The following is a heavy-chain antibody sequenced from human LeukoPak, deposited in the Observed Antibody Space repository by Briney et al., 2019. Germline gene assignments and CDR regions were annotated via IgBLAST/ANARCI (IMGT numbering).Heavy chain of an antibody. CDR1: GGSFSGYY. J-gene: IGHJ3*02. D-gene: IGHD5-12*01. Sequence: SETLSLTCAVYGGSFSGYYWSWIRQPAGKGLEWIGRIYTSGSTNYNPSLKSRVTMSVDTSKNQFSLKLSSVTAADTAVYYCARVGWLRSPDAFDIWGQGTMATVSS. CDR3: ARVGWLRSPDAFDI. V-gene: IGHV4-59*10. CDR2: IYTSGST.